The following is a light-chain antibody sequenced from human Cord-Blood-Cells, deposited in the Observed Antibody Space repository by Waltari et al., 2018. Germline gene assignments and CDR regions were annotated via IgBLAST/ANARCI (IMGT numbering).Light chain of an antibody. V-gene: IGLV6-57*01. J-gene: IGLJ2*01. CDR1: SGSIASNY. Sequence: NFMLTQPHSVSESPGKAVTISCTRSSGSIASNYVQWYQQRPGSSPTTVIFEDNQRPTGVPDRFSGSIASSSNSASLTIAGRKTEDEADYYCQSYDSSNVVFGGWTKLTVL. CDR2: EDN. CDR3: QSYDSSNVV.